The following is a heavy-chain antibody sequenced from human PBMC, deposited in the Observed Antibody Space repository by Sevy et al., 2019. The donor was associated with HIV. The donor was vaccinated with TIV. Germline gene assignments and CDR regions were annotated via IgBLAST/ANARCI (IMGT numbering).Heavy chain of an antibody. CDR1: GFTFSSYS. CDR2: ISSSSSYI. V-gene: IGHV3-21*01. D-gene: IGHD6-13*01. J-gene: IGHJ6*03. Sequence: GGSLRLSCAASGFTFSSYSMNWVRQAPGKGLEWVSSISSSSSYIYYADSVKGRFTIPRDNAKNSRYLQMISLRAEDTAVYYCARDRNIEQQLVLYYYYYMDVWGKGTTVTVSS. CDR3: ARDRNIEQQLVLYYYYYMDV.